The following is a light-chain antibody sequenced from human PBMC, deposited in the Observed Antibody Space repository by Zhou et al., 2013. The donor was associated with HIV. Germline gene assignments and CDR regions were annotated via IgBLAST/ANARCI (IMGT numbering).Light chain of an antibody. CDR2: DAS. V-gene: IGKV3-15*01. J-gene: IGKJ1*01. CDR3: QQYNSFWT. Sequence: QYPDTLSLSPGDRVTVACRASQAVSSNLAWYQHKPGQAPRLVIFDASTRATGIPARFSGSGSGTEFTLTITSLQPDDFATYYCQQYNSFWTFGQGTKVEIK. CDR1: QAVSSN.